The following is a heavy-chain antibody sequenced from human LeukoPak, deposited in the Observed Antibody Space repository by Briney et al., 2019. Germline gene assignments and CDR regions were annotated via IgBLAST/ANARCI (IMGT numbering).Heavy chain of an antibody. CDR3: AQGYSSGWYPY. CDR2: ISVSGDTK. Sequence: GGSLRLSCAVSGFTITDYGMSWVRQAPGEGLEWVSAISVSGDTKYYADSVKGRFIISRDNSRNTLYLQINSLRAEDTALYYCAQGYSSGWYPYWGQGTLVTVSS. D-gene: IGHD6-19*01. V-gene: IGHV3-23*01. J-gene: IGHJ4*02. CDR1: GFTITDYG.